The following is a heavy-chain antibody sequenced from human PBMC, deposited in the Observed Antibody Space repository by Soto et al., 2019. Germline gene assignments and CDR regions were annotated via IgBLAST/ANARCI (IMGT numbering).Heavy chain of an antibody. D-gene: IGHD3-10*01. J-gene: IGHJ4*02. V-gene: IGHV4-34*01. CDR2: INHSGST. Sequence: SETLSLTCAVYGGSFSGYCWSWIRQPPGKGLEWIGEINHSGSTNYNPSLKSRVTISVDTSNNQFSLKLSSVTAADTAVYYCARGYEGSSVHHYYGSGSISPRSYYFDYWGQGTLVTVSS. CDR1: GGSFSGYC. CDR3: ARGYEGSSVHHYYGSGSISPRSYYFDY.